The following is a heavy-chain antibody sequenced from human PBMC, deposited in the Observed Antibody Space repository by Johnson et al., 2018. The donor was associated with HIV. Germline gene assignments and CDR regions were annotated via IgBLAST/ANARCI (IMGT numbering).Heavy chain of an antibody. V-gene: IGHV3-30-3*01. Sequence: QVQLVESGGGLVQPGGSLRLSCAASGFTFSSYAMHWVRQAPGKGLEWVAVISYDGSNKYYADSVKGRFTISRDNSKNTVYLQMNSLRAEDTAVYYCARDLAAGIPSDAFDIWGQGTMVTVSS. CDR3: ARDLAAGIPSDAFDI. CDR1: GFTFSSYA. D-gene: IGHD6-25*01. J-gene: IGHJ3*02. CDR2: ISYDGSNK.